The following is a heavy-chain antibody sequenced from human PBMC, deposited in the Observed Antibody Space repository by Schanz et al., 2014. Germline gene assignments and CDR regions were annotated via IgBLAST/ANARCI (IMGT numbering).Heavy chain of an antibody. J-gene: IGHJ4*02. CDR1: GFTFSSYD. CDR2: LWHDGSKK. Sequence: QVQLVESGGGVVQPGRSLRLSCVASGFTFSSYDVFWVRQAPGKGLEWVAILWHDGSKKYYADSVKGRFTVSRDNSKNTVYLQMNSLRPGDTAVYYCARDHTTESYYSAGPPIDYWGQGTLLTVSS. V-gene: IGHV3-33*01. D-gene: IGHD1-26*01. CDR3: ARDHTTESYYSAGPPIDY.